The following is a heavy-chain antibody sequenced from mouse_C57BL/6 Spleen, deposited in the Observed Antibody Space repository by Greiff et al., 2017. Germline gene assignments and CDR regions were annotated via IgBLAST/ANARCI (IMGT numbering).Heavy chain of an antibody. J-gene: IGHJ4*01. CDR3: ARGGYYVMDS. CDR2: IYPGDGDT. CDR1: GYAFSSSW. V-gene: IGHV1-82*01. Sequence: QVQLKQSGPELVKPGASVKISCKASGYAFSSSWMNWVKQRPGKGLEWIGRIYPGDGDTNYNGKFKGQATLTADKSSSTAYMQLSSLTSEDSAVYFCARGGYYVMDSWGEGTSVTVSS.